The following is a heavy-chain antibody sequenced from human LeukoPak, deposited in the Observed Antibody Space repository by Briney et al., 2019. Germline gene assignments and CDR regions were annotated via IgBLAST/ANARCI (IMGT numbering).Heavy chain of an antibody. CDR2: INSDGGST. J-gene: IGHJ4*02. Sequence: GGSLRLSCTASGFTFSSYWMHWVRQAPGKGLVWVSRINSDGGSTSYAGSVKGRFTISRDNAKNTPYLQMNSLRAEDTAVYYCARRIQGMAPYYFDYWGQGTLVTVSS. CDR1: GFTFSSYW. D-gene: IGHD5-24*01. CDR3: ARRIQGMAPYYFDY. V-gene: IGHV3-74*01.